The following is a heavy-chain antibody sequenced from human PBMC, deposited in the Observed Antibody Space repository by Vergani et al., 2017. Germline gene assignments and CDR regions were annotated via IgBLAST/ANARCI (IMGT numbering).Heavy chain of an antibody. J-gene: IGHJ4*02. V-gene: IGHV3-74*02. CDR2: INSDGSST. CDR3: ARVIRTGNYYFDY. D-gene: IGHD7-27*01. Sequence: VQLVESGGGLVKPGGSLRLSCAASGFTFSDYYMSWIRQAPGKGLVWVSRINSDGSSTSYADSVKGRFTISRDNAKNTLYLQMNSLRAEDTAVYYCARVIRTGNYYFDYWGQGTLVTVSS. CDR1: GFTFSDYY.